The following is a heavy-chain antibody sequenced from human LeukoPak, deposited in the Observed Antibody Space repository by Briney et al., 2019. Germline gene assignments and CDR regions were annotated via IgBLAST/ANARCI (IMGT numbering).Heavy chain of an antibody. CDR1: GYTFTSYD. CDR3: ASLGSTTVTRNDAFDI. J-gene: IGHJ3*02. V-gene: IGHV1-8*01. CDR2: MNPNRGNT. D-gene: IGHD4-17*01. Sequence: ASVKVSCKASGYTFTSYDINWVRQAAGQGLEGMGWMNPNRGNTGYAQKFQGRVTMTRNTSISTAYMELSSLRSEDTAVYYCASLGSTTVTRNDAFDIWGQGTMVTVSS.